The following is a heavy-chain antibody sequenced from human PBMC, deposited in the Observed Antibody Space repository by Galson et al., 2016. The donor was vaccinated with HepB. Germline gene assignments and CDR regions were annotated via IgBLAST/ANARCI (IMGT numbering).Heavy chain of an antibody. J-gene: IGHJ6*02. Sequence: SLRLSCAASGFTFSSYCMVWVRQAPGKGLEWISSISAGSSYTYYADPLRGRFTISRDNAKNSMYLQMDSLRAEDTAIYYCAGGGFRPYDLLLYNYYYDLDVWGRGTTVTVSS. CDR2: ISAGSSYT. CDR1: GFTFSSYC. CDR3: AGGGFRPYDLLLYNYYYDLDV. V-gene: IGHV3-21*06. D-gene: IGHD3-9*01.